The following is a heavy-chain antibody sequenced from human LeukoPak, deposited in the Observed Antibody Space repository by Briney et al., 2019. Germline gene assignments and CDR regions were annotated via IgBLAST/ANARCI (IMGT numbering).Heavy chain of an antibody. CDR2: ITSGSII. V-gene: IGHV3-69-1*01. CDR3: AKDGSPGSMGY. Sequence: GGSLRLSCAASGFTFSDYYMSWIRQAPGKGLEWVSYITSGSIIYYADSVMGRFTISRDNSKNTLYLQMNSLRAEDTAVYYCAKDGSPGSMGYWGQGTLVTVSS. D-gene: IGHD1-26*01. CDR1: GFTFSDYY. J-gene: IGHJ4*02.